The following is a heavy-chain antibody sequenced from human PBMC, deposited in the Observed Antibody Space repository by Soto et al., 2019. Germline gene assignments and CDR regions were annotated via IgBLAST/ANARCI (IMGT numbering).Heavy chain of an antibody. CDR1: GGSISSYY. CDR2: IYYSGST. J-gene: IGHJ4*02. V-gene: IGHV4-59*01. Sequence: SETLSLTCTVSGGSISSYYWSWIRQPPGKGLEWIGYIYYSGSTNYNPSLKSRVTISVDTSKNQFSLKLSSVTAADTAVYYCASLQPPSYYFDYWGQGTLVTVSS. D-gene: IGHD1-1*01. CDR3: ASLQPPSYYFDY.